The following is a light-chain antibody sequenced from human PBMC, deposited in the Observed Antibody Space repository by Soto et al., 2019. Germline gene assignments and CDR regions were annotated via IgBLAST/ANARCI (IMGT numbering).Light chain of an antibody. CDR2: DAS. CDR1: QSVSSY. V-gene: IGKV3-11*01. J-gene: IGKJ4*01. CDR3: QNRSNWPLN. Sequence: EIVFTQSPATLSLSPVERATLSCRASQSVSSYLAWYQQRPGQAPRLLIYDASNGATGIPARFSGSGSGTDFTLTISSLEPEDFAVYYCQNRSNWPLNFGGGTKVDIK.